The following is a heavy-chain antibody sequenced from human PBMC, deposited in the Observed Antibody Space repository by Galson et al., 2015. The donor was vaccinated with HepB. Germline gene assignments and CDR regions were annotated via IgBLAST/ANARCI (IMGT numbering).Heavy chain of an antibody. CDR2: IKQDGSEK. Sequence: SLRLSCAASGFTFSNFWMSWVRQAPGKGLEWVANIKQDGSEKYYMDSVKGRFTISRDNAKNSLHLQMSSLRGEDTALYYCARDQPWYSYDSSDEEYFDYWGQGTLVTVSS. D-gene: IGHD3-22*01. CDR3: ARDQPWYSYDSSDEEYFDY. J-gene: IGHJ4*02. V-gene: IGHV3-7*03. CDR1: GFTFSNFW.